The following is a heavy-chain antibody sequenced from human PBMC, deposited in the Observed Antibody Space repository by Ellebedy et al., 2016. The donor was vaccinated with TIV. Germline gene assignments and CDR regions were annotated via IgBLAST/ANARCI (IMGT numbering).Heavy chain of an antibody. V-gene: IGHV1-2*02. CDR2: INPNSGGT. D-gene: IGHD3-9*01. Sequence: ASVKVSCKASGYTFTGYYMHWVRQAPGQGLEWMGWINPNSGGTNYAQKFQGRVTMTRDTSISTAYMELSRLRSDDTAVYYCATYDILTGLPGVPYYYYYGMDVWGQGTTVTVSS. CDR3: ATYDILTGLPGVPYYYYYGMDV. CDR1: GYTFTGYY. J-gene: IGHJ6*02.